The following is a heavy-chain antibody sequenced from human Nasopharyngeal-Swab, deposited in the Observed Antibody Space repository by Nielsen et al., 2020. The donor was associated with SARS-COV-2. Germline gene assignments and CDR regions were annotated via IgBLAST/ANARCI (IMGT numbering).Heavy chain of an antibody. CDR3: ARVRGRSSSFQGGMDV. CDR1: GGTFSSYA. J-gene: IGHJ6*02. Sequence: SVKVSCKASGGTFSSYAISWVRQAPGQGLEWMGGIIPIFGTANYAQKFQGRATITADKSTSTAYMELSSLRSEDTAVYYCARVRGRSSSFQGGMDVWGQGTTVTVSS. CDR2: IIPIFGTA. V-gene: IGHV1-69*06. D-gene: IGHD6-6*01.